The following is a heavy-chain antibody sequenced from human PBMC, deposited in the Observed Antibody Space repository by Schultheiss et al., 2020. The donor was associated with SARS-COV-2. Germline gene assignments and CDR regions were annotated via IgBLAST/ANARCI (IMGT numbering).Heavy chain of an antibody. J-gene: IGHJ5*02. Sequence: SETLSLTCTVSGGSISSGSYYWSWIRQPAGKGLEWIGRIYTSGSTNYNPSLKSRVTISVDTSKNQFSLKLSSVTAADTAVYYCARSFYCSSTSCYNNWFDPWGQGTLVTVSS. D-gene: IGHD2-2*02. CDR2: IYTSGST. CDR3: ARSFYCSSTSCYNNWFDP. CDR1: GGSISSGSYY. V-gene: IGHV4-61*02.